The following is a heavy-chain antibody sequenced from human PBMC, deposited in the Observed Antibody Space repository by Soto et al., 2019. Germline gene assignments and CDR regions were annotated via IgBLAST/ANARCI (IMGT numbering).Heavy chain of an antibody. CDR2: INHSGST. J-gene: IGHJ4*02. V-gene: IGHV4-34*01. D-gene: IGHD3-10*01. Sequence: QVQLQQWGAGLLKPSETLSLTCAVYGGSFSGYYWSWIRQPPGKGLEWIGEINHSGSTNYNPSLKSRVTISVDTSKNQFSLKLSSVTAADTAVYYCARGNTLWFGKPYYFDYWGQGTLVTVSS. CDR3: ARGNTLWFGKPYYFDY. CDR1: GGSFSGYY.